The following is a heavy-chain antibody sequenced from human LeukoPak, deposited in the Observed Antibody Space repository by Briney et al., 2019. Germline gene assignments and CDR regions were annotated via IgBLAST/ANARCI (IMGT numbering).Heavy chain of an antibody. J-gene: IGHJ6*03. CDR3: ARVADFSGADYYYYYMDV. CDR2: INHSGST. V-gene: IGHV4-34*01. CDR1: GGSFSGYY. Sequence: PSETLSLTCAVYGGSFSGYYWSWIRQPPGKGLEWIGEINHSGSTNYNPSLKSRVTISVDTSKNQFSLKLSSVTAADTAVYYCARVADFSGADYYYYYMDVWGKGTTVTVSS. D-gene: IGHD3-10*01.